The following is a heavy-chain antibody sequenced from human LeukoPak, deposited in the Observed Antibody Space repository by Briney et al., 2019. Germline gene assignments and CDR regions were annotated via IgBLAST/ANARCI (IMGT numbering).Heavy chain of an antibody. J-gene: IGHJ4*02. CDR3: ARNDGAARLFDS. Sequence: PSETLSLTCAVYGGSFRGYYWSWIRQPPGKGLEWIGEINHNGNTDYSPSLKSRVTISVDTSKNQFSLKLNSVTAADTAVYYCARNDGAARLFDSWGQGTLVTVSS. CDR2: INHNGNT. D-gene: IGHD6-25*01. CDR1: GGSFRGYY. V-gene: IGHV4-34*01.